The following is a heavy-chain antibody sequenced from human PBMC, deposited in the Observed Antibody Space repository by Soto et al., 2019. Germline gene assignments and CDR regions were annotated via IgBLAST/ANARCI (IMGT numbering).Heavy chain of an antibody. CDR2: ISAHNGNT. D-gene: IGHD1-1*01. Sequence: QVHLVQSGAEVKKPGASVKVSCKGSGYGFTTYGITWVRQAPGQGLEWMAWISAHNGNTNYAQTLQGRVSVTRDTSTSTAYMELRSLRSDDTDVYYCARGRYGDYWGQGALVTVSS. V-gene: IGHV1-18*01. CDR3: ARGRYGDY. J-gene: IGHJ4*02. CDR1: GYGFTTYG.